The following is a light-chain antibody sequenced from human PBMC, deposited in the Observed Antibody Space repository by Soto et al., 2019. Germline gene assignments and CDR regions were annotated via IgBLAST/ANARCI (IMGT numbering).Light chain of an antibody. V-gene: IGLV3-21*02. Sequence: SYELTQPPSVSVAPGQTARITCGGNNIGSKSVHWYQQKPGQAPVLVVYDDSDRPSGIAERFSGSNSGNTATLTISRVEAGDEADYYCQVWDSSSASYVFGTGTKLTVL. CDR2: DDS. CDR1: NIGSKS. CDR3: QVWDSSSASYV. J-gene: IGLJ1*01.